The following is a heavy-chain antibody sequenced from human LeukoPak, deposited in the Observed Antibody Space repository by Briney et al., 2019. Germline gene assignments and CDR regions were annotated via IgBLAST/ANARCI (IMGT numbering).Heavy chain of an antibody. V-gene: IGHV3-21*01. Sequence: GGSLRLSCAASGFTFSSYSMNWVRQAPGKGLEGVSSISSSSSYIYYADSVKGRFTISRDNAKNSLYLQMNSLRAEDTAVYYCARDSADNYDILTGQDYWGQGTLVTVSS. CDR1: GFTFSSYS. J-gene: IGHJ4*02. CDR2: ISSSSSYI. D-gene: IGHD3-9*01. CDR3: ARDSADNYDILTGQDY.